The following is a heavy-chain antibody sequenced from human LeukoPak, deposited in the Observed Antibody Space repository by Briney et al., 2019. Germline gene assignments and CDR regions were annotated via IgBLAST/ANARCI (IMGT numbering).Heavy chain of an antibody. CDR2: INAGNGNT. Sequence: ASVKVSCKASGYTFTAYVMHWVRQAPGQRLEWMGWINAGNGNTKYSQEFQGRVTTTRDTFANTIYMELSSLRSGDTAVYYCTRALGYPYYAMDVWGQRTTVTVSS. J-gene: IGHJ6*02. CDR3: TRALGYPYYAMDV. V-gene: IGHV1-3*01. D-gene: IGHD5-12*01. CDR1: GYTFTAYV.